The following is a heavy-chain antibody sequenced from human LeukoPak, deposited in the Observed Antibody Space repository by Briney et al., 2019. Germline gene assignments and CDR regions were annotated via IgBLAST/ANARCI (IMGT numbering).Heavy chain of an antibody. Sequence: ASVKVSCKASGYTFTGYHMHWVRQAPGQGLEWMGWINPNSGGTNYAQKFQGRVTMTRDTSFSTAYMELSRLRSDDTAVYYCAREVVRGVRGVVGYWGQGTLVTVSS. V-gene: IGHV1-2*02. CDR3: AREVVRGVRGVVGY. CDR1: GYTFTGYH. D-gene: IGHD3-10*01. CDR2: INPNSGGT. J-gene: IGHJ4*02.